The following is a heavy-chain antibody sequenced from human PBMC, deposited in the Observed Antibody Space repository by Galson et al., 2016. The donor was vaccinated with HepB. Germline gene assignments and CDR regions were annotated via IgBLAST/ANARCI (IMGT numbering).Heavy chain of an antibody. CDR3: ARRPTGGNIGLAFDS. J-gene: IGHJ4*02. Sequence: SLRLSCAAFGFTFSTHAMSWVRQAPGKGLEWVSAISGTGDRRDYADSVKGRFTISRDNLKNTVHLQWSSLEASDTAMYYCARRPTGGNIGLAFDSWGQGTPVTVSS. D-gene: IGHD1-1*01. V-gene: IGHV3-23*01. CDR2: ISGTGDRR. CDR1: GFTFSTHA.